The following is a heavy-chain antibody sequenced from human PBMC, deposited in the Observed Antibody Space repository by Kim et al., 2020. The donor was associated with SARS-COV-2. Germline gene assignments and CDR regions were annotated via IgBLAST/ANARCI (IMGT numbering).Heavy chain of an antibody. CDR2: ISSSGSTI. J-gene: IGHJ4*02. D-gene: IGHD6-19*01. CDR1: GFTFSSYE. V-gene: IGHV3-48*03. Sequence: GGSLRLSCAASGFTFSSYEMNWVRQAPGKGLEWASYISSSGSTIYYADSVKGRFTISRDNAKNSLYLQMNSLRAEDTDVYYCARRKQKSYSSGFIFDYWGQRTLVTVSS. CDR3: ARRKQKSYSSGFIFDY.